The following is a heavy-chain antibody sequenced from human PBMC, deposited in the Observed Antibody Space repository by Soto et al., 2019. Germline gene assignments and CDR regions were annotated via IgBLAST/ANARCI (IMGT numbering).Heavy chain of an antibody. Sequence: ASVKVSCKASGYTLTGYYMHWVRQAPGQGLEWMGWINPNSGGTNYAQKFQGWVTMTRDTSISTAYMELSRLRSDDTAVYYCARVMGGISDAFDIWGQGTMVTVSS. CDR1: GYTLTGYY. V-gene: IGHV1-2*04. CDR2: INPNSGGT. J-gene: IGHJ3*02. CDR3: ARVMGGISDAFDI.